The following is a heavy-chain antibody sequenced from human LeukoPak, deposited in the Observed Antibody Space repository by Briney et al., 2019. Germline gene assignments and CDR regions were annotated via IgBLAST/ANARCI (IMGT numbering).Heavy chain of an antibody. V-gene: IGHV4-59*01. J-gene: IGHJ4*02. CDR3: ARGFGDYYYFDY. D-gene: IGHD2-21*01. CDR1: GGSISSYY. Sequence: SETLSLTCTVSGGSISSYYWSWIRQPPWKGLEWIGYIYYSGSTNYNPSLKSRVTISVDTSKNQFSLKLSSVTAADTAVYYCARGFGDYYYFDYWGQGTLVTVSS. CDR2: IYYSGST.